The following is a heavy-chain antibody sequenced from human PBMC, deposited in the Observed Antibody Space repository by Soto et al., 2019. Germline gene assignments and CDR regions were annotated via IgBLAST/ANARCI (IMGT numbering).Heavy chain of an antibody. CDR1: GYSFTSYW. D-gene: IGHD3-22*01. CDR2: IDPSDSYT. J-gene: IGHJ4*02. Sequence: PGESLKISCKGSGYSFTSYWISWVRQMPGKGLEWMGRIDPSDSYTNYSPSFQGHVTISADKSVSTAYLQWSSLKASDTAMYYCASTRHYYDSSGYRPDYWGQGTLVTVSS. V-gene: IGHV5-10-1*01. CDR3: ASTRHYYDSSGYRPDY.